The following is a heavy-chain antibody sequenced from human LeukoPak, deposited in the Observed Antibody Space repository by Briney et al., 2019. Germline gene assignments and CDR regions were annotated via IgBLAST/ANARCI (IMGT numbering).Heavy chain of an antibody. CDR1: GYTFTSYY. CDR3: ARDRGLTTSGGVGFDY. V-gene: IGHV1-46*01. J-gene: IGHJ4*02. Sequence: ASVEVSCKASGYTFTSYYMHWVRQAPGQGLEWMGIINPSGGSTSYAQKFQGRVTMTRDTSTSTVYMELSSLRSEDTAVYYCARDRGLTTSGGVGFDYWGQGTLVTVSS. CDR2: INPSGGST. D-gene: IGHD4/OR15-4a*01.